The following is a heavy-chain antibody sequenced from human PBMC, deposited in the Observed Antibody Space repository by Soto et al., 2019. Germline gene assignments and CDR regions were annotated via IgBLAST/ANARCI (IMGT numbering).Heavy chain of an antibody. CDR1: VGSISIGGYS. Sequence: PAESLSLTCTVSVGSISIGGYSWSWIRQHPGKGLEWIGYIYYSGSTYYNPSLKSRVTISVDTSKNQFSLKLSSVTAADTAVYYCARVLPRAYYYYGMDVWGQGTTVTVSS. V-gene: IGHV4-31*03. CDR3: ARVLPRAYYYYGMDV. CDR2: IYYSGST. J-gene: IGHJ6*02. D-gene: IGHD3-10*01.